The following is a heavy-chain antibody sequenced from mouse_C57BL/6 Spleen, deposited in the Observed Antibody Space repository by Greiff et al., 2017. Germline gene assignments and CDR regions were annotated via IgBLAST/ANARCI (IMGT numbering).Heavy chain of an antibody. D-gene: IGHD2-10*01. CDR2: IYPGNSDT. J-gene: IGHJ4*01. Sequence: EVQLQESGTVLARPGASVKMSCKTSGYTFTSYWMHWVKQRPGQGLEWIGAIYPGNSDTSYNQKFKGKAKLTAVTSASTAYMELSSLTNEDSAVYYCTPSLPGYYAMDYWGQGTSVTVSS. CDR1: GYTFTSYW. V-gene: IGHV1-5*01. CDR3: TPSLPGYYAMDY.